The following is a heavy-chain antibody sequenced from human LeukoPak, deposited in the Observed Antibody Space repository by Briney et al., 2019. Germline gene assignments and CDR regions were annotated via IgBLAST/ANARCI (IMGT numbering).Heavy chain of an antibody. Sequence: GSLSLSCAASGFTFSSYAMHWVRQAPGKGLEWVAVISYDGSNKYYADSVKGRFTISRDNSKNTLYLQMNSLRAEDTAVYYCARGMYYYDSTPIGAFDIWGQGTMVTVSS. V-gene: IGHV3-30-3*01. D-gene: IGHD3-22*01. J-gene: IGHJ3*02. CDR1: GFTFSSYA. CDR3: ARGMYYYDSTPIGAFDI. CDR2: ISYDGSNK.